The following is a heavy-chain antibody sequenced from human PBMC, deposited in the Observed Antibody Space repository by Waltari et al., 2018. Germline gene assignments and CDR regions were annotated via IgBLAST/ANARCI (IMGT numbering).Heavy chain of an antibody. Sequence: AASGFTFSSYAMHWVRQAPGKGLEWVAVISYDGSNKYYADSVKGRFTISRDNSKNTLYLQMNSLRAEDTAVYYCARAPEDYYGSGSYYNYYYYYMDVWGKGTTVTVSS. V-gene: IGHV3-30-3*01. D-gene: IGHD3-10*01. CDR3: ARAPEDYYGSGSYYNYYYYYMDV. J-gene: IGHJ6*03. CDR1: GFTFSSYA. CDR2: ISYDGSNK.